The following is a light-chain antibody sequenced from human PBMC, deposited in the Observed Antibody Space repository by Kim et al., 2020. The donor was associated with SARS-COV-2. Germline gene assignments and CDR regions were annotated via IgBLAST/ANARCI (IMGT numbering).Light chain of an antibody. V-gene: IGLV3-1*01. CDR2: QDT. J-gene: IGLJ3*02. Sequence: SYELTQPPSVSVSPGQTASITCSGDNLGDKYACWYQQKPGQSPVLVIYQDTKRTSGIPERFSGSNSGNTATLTISGTQAMDEADYYCQAWDSSTGVFGGG. CDR3: QAWDSSTGV. CDR1: NLGDKY.